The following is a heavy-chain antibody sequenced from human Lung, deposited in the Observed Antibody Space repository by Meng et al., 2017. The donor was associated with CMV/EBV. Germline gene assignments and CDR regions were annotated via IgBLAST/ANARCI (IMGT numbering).Heavy chain of an antibody. CDR2: MNPNSGNT. J-gene: IGHJ5*02. D-gene: IGHD3-10*01. CDR3: TRGRGSTHKGNWFDP. Sequence: SVKVSXKASGYTFTSYDINWVRQATGQGLEWMGWMNPNSGNTAYAPKFQGRLTMTRNTSINTAYMDLSSLRSEDTAIYYCTRGRGSTHKGNWFDPWGQGXLVTVSS. CDR1: GYTFTSYD. V-gene: IGHV1-8*01.